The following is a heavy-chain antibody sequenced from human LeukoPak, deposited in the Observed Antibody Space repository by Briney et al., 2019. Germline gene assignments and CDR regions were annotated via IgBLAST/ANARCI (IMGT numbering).Heavy chain of an antibody. Sequence: GGSPRLSCAASGFTFSSYAMSWVRQAPGKGLEWVSAISGSGGSTYYADSVKGRFTISRDNSKNTLYLQMNSLRAEDTAVYYCAKQGTYYDFWSGYRLWGQGTLVTVSS. CDR3: AKQGTYYDFWSGYRL. J-gene: IGHJ4*02. CDR2: ISGSGGST. CDR1: GFTFSSYA. D-gene: IGHD3-3*01. V-gene: IGHV3-23*01.